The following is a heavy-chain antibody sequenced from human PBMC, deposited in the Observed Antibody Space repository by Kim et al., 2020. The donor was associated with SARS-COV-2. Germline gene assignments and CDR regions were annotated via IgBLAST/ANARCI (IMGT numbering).Heavy chain of an antibody. CDR2: ISSSSSTI. CDR1: GFTFSSYS. J-gene: IGHJ2*01. CDR3: ARGPEGSGLWWLRRIGPLYWYFDL. V-gene: IGHV3-48*02. Sequence: GGSLRLSCAASGFTFSSYSMNWVRQAPGKGLEWVSYISSSSSTIYYADSVKGRFTISRDNAKNSLYLQMNSLRDEDTAVYYCARGPEGSGLWWLRRIGPLYWYFDLWGRCTLVTVSS. D-gene: IGHD5-12*01.